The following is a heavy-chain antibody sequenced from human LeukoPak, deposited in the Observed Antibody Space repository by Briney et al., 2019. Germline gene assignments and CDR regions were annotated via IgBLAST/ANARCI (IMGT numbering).Heavy chain of an antibody. D-gene: IGHD3-3*01. CDR1: GFTFSSYS. J-gene: IGHJ5*02. CDR3: ARHDWFDP. Sequence: GGSLRLSCAASGFTFSSYSMNWVRQAPGKGLEWVSSISSIGSYIYYADSVKGRFTISRDNAKNSLYLQMNSLRAEDTAVYYCARHDWFDPWGQGTLVTVSS. V-gene: IGHV3-21*04. CDR2: ISSIGSYI.